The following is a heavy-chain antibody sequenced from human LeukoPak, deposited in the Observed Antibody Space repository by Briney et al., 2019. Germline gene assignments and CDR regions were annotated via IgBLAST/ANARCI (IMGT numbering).Heavy chain of an antibody. CDR3: ARVVIYYYMDV. CDR2: ISSSSSTI. CDR1: GFTVSRNY. Sequence: PGGSLRLSCAASGFTVSRNYMNWVRQAPGKGLEWVSYISSSSSTIYYADSVKGRFTISRDNAKNSLYLQMNSLRAEDTAVYYCARVVIYYYMDVWGKGTTVTVSS. V-gene: IGHV3-48*01. J-gene: IGHJ6*03. D-gene: IGHD2-21*01.